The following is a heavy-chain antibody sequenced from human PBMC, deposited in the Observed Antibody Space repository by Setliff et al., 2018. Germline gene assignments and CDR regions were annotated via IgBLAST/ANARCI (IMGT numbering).Heavy chain of an antibody. CDR1: GYTFTGYY. V-gene: IGHV1-2*06. D-gene: IGHD3-16*01. CDR3: ARDGGGDSDAFDI. Sequence: ASVKVSCKASGYTFTGYYMYWVRQAPGQGLEWMGRINPSSGATIYAQKFQGRVTMTSDTSISTAYMALGRLRSDDTAVYFCARDGGGDSDAFDILGQGTMVTVSS. J-gene: IGHJ3*02. CDR2: INPSSGAT.